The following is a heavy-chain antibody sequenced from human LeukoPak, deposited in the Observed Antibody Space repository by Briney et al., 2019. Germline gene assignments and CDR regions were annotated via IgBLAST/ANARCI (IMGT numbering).Heavy chain of an antibody. Sequence: PSETLSLTCTVPGDSISSGSYYWNWIRQPAGTGLEWIGRIYTSGSTHYNPSLKSRVTISVDTSKNQFSLKLNSVTAADTAVYYCARTGGDYSYYFDSWGQGTLVTVSS. CDR3: ARTGGDYSYYFDS. J-gene: IGHJ4*02. CDR1: GDSISSGSYY. D-gene: IGHD4-17*01. V-gene: IGHV4-61*02. CDR2: IYTSGST.